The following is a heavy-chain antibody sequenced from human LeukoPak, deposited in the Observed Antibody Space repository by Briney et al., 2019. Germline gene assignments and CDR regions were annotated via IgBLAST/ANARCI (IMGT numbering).Heavy chain of an antibody. CDR1: GGTFSSYA. V-gene: IGHV1-69*04. CDR2: IIPILGIA. CDR3: AREYSYYYDSSGYYSQNPFDY. D-gene: IGHD3-22*01. J-gene: IGHJ4*02. Sequence: SVKVSCKASGGTFSSYAISWVRQAPGQGLEWMGRIIPILGIANYSQKFQGRVTITADKSTSTAYMELSSLRSEDTAVYYCAREYSYYYDSSGYYSQNPFDYWGQGTLVTVSS.